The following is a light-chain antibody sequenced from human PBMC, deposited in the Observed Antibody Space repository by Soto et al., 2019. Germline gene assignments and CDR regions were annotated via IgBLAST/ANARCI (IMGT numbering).Light chain of an antibody. Sequence: QSVLTQPRSVSGSPGQSVTISCTGTSSDVGGYNYVSWYQHHPGKAPKLIIYDVYQWPSGVPGRFSGFKPGNTASLTISGLQAYDEDIYYCCSYTVRYSFVFGGGTKLTVL. V-gene: IGLV2-11*01. CDR1: SSDVGGYNY. CDR2: DVY. J-gene: IGLJ1*01. CDR3: CSYTVRYSFV.